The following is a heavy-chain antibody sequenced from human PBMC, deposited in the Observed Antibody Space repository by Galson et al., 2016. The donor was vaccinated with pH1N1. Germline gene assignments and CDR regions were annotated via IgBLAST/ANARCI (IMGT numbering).Heavy chain of an antibody. D-gene: IGHD5-18*01. CDR1: GFNFDTFP. CDR3: TREGLRGYFPD. V-gene: IGHV3-30*04. CDR2: ISSNGRET. J-gene: IGHJ4*02. Sequence: SLRLSCAASGFNFDTFPLHWVRQAPGKGLEWVAVISSNGRETHYAESVKGRFTTSRDSSKNTLYFQLSSLRPEYTATYYCTREGLRGYFPDWGQGTLVTVSS.